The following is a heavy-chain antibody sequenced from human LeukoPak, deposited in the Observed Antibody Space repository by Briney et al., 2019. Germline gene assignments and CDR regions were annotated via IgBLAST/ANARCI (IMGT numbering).Heavy chain of an antibody. Sequence: SETLSLTCAVYGGSFSTYYWSWVRQPPGKGLEWIGEINHSGSTNYNPSLKSRVTISANTSKGQFSLKLPSVTAADTAVYYCSTRGDWGQGTLVTVSS. J-gene: IGHJ4*02. V-gene: IGHV4-34*01. CDR3: STRGD. CDR1: GGSFSTYY. CDR2: INHSGST.